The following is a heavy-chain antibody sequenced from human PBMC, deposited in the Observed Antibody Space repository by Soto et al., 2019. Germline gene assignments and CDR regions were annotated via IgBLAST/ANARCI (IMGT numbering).Heavy chain of an antibody. CDR1: GFSLSTSGVG. V-gene: IGHV2-5*02. J-gene: IGHJ4*02. Sequence: QITLKESGPTLVKPTQTITLNCTFSGFSLSTSGVGVAWIRQPPGKALEWLALIYWDDDKRYSHSLKNRFTVTTDTSKNQVVLTMTNFYLVDTATYYCARDSSGYYGFDYWGQGTLVTVSS. CDR2: IYWDDDK. CDR3: ARDSSGYYGFDY. D-gene: IGHD3-22*01.